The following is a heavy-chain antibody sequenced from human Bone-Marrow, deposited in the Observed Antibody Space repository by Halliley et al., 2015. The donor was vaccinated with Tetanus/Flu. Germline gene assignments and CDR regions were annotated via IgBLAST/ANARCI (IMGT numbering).Heavy chain of an antibody. V-gene: IGHV3-23*01. CDR1: GFTFSSYA. J-gene: IGHJ4*02. CDR2: ISGSGDNT. D-gene: IGHD5-12*01. CDR3: AAHPSEMAKTPIDY. Sequence: SLRLSCAASGFTFSSYAMSWVRQAPGKGLEWVSAISGSGDNTYYADSVKGRFTISKDNSKNTLFLQMNSLRAKDTAVYYCAAHPSEMAKTPIDYWGQGTLVTVSS.